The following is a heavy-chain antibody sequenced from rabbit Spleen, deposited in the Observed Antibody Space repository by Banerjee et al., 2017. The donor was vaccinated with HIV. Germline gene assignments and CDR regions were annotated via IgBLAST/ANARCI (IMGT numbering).Heavy chain of an antibody. V-gene: IGHV1S45*01. CDR2: IYTAGHTT. Sequence: QEQLEESGGGLVKPEGSPTLTCKASGVSFNDKDVMCWVRQAPGKGLEWIGTIYTAGHTTYYATCAKGRFTVSKTSSTTVTLQMTNLTAADTATYFCASDIHGYGVFDLWGPGTLVTVS. CDR1: GVSFNDKDV. D-gene: IGHD6-1*01. CDR3: ASDIHGYGVFDL. J-gene: IGHJ4*01.